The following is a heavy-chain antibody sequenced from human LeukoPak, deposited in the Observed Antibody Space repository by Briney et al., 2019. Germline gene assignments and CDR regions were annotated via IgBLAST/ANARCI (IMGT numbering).Heavy chain of an antibody. J-gene: IGHJ3*02. CDR2: ISYDGSNK. CDR3: AKAGEVATAPDAFDI. CDR1: GFTFSSYA. Sequence: GRSLRLSCAASGFTFSSYAMHWVRQAPGKGLEWVAVISYDGSNKYYADSVKGRFTISRDNSKNTLYLQMNSLRAEDTAVYYCAKAGEVATAPDAFDIWGQGTMVTVSS. D-gene: IGHD5-12*01. V-gene: IGHV3-30*04.